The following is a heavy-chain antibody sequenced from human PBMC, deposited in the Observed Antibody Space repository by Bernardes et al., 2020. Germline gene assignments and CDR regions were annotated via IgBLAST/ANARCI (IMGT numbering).Heavy chain of an antibody. J-gene: IGHJ6*03. Sequence: GGSLRLSCAASGFSFKTYAMSWVRQAPGKGLEWVSVISGSGSSTYYADSVKGRFTISRDNSKNTLYLQVNSLRAEDTAVYYCARDGGGLYYFYYCMDVWGKGTTVTVSS. V-gene: IGHV3-23*01. CDR1: GFSFKTYA. D-gene: IGHD3-16*01. CDR3: ARDGGGLYYFYYCMDV. CDR2: ISGSGSST.